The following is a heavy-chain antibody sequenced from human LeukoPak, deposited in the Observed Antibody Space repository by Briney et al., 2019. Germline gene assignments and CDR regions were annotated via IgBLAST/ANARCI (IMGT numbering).Heavy chain of an antibody. CDR2: IYTSGST. Sequence: SETLSLTCTVSGGSISSYYWSWIRQPAGKGLEWIGRIYTSGSTNYNPSLKSRVTMSVDTSKNQFSLELSSVTAADTAVYYCARDYYDSSGHDAFDIWGQGTMVTVSS. V-gene: IGHV4-4*07. D-gene: IGHD3-22*01. CDR1: GGSISSYY. J-gene: IGHJ3*02. CDR3: ARDYYDSSGHDAFDI.